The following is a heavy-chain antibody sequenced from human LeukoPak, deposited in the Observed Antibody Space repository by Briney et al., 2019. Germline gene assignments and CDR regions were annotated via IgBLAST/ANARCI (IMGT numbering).Heavy chain of an antibody. CDR3: TRPEEGADY. D-gene: IGHD3-16*01. J-gene: IGHJ4*02. CDR1: GFTFSGSA. CDR2: IRSKANSYAT. V-gene: IGHV3-73*01. Sequence: PGGSLRLSCAASGFTFSGSAMHWVRQASGKWLEWVGRIRSKANSYATAYAASVKGRFTISRDDSKNTAYLQMNSLKTEDTAVYYSTRPEEGADYWGQGTLVTVSS.